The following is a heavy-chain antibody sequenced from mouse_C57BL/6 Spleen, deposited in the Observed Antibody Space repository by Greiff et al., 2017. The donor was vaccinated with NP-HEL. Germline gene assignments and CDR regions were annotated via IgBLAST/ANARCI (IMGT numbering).Heavy chain of an antibody. J-gene: IGHJ2*01. CDR1: GFTFSDYY. V-gene: IGHV5-16*01. CDR3: ARDRILFFDY. Sequence: EVQLVESEGGLVQPGSSMKLSCTASGFTFSDYYMAWVRQVPEKGLEWVANINYDGSSTYYLDSLKSRFIISRDNAKNILYLQMSSLKSEDTATYYCARDRILFFDYWGQGTTLTVSS. CDR2: INYDGSST.